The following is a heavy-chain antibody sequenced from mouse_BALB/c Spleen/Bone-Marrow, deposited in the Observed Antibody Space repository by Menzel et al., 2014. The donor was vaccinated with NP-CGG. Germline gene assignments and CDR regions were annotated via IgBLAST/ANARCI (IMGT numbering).Heavy chain of an antibody. D-gene: IGHD1-1*01. J-gene: IGHJ1*01. Sequence: DVHLVESGAELVKPGASVKLSCTASGFNIKDTYMHWVKQRPEQGLEWIGRIDPANGNTKYDPKFQGKATITADTSSNTAYLQLSSLTSEDTAVYYGATYYYGRYFDVWGAGTTVTVSS. V-gene: IGHV14-3*02. CDR2: IDPANGNT. CDR1: GFNIKDTY. CDR3: ATYYYGRYFDV.